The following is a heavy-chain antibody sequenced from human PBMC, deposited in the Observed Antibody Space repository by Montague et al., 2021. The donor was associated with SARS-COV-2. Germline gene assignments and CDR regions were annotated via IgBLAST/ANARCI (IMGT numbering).Heavy chain of an antibody. V-gene: IGHV4-34*01. Sequence: SETLSLTCAVSGGSFSGYYWSWILQPPEKGLGGIGEINQSGRTNNNPSLKSRVIISVDTTKNQFSLKLSSVTAAATAVYYCARRGSSVWGVTVSAELDYWGQGILVIVSS. CDR1: GGSFSGYY. J-gene: IGHJ4*02. D-gene: IGHD3-10*01. CDR2: INQSGRT. CDR3: ARRGSSVWGVTVSAELDY.